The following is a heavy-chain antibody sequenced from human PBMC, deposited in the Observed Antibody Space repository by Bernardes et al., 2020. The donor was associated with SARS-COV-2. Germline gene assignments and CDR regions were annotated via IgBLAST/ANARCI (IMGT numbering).Heavy chain of an antibody. J-gene: IGHJ4*02. CDR2: INHSGST. CDR1: GGSFSGYY. Sequence: SETLSLTCAVSGGSFSGYYWTWIRQPPGKGLEWIGEINHSGSTNQNPSLKSRVTISVDTSKKQFSLRLNSVTAADTAVYYCARGGFGQGHYYDRSGYFYFWGQGTLVTVSS. D-gene: IGHD3-22*01. CDR3: ARGGFGQGHYYDRSGYFYF. V-gene: IGHV4-34*01.